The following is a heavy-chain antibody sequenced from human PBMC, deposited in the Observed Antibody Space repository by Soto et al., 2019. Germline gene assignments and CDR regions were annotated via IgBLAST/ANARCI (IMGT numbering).Heavy chain of an antibody. CDR1: SASITSSNW. CDR3: AKAPFCTTTNCHYAFDI. CDR2: IYHPGST. D-gene: IGHD2-2*01. Sequence: QVQLQESGPGLVKPSGTLSLTCAVSSASITSSNWWSWVRQPPGKGLEWIGEIYHPGSTNYNPSLKSRVTISVDKSKNHFSLNLSSVTAADTAMYYCAKAPFCTTTNCHYAFDIWGQGTMVTVS. V-gene: IGHV4-4*02. J-gene: IGHJ3*02.